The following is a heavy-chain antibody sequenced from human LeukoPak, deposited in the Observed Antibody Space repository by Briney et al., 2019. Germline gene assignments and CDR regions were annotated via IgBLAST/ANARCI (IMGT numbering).Heavy chain of an antibody. CDR1: GCSVSSYY. V-gene: IGHV4-59*02. Sequence: AETLSLTCTVSGCSVSSYYWSWIRQPPGKGLEWMGYIYYSGSTNYNPSLKSRVTISVDTSKNQFSLKLSSVTAADTAVYYCARALRARITGTTASVYGMDVWGEGTTVTVSS. CDR3: ARALRARITGTTASVYGMDV. D-gene: IGHD1-20*01. CDR2: IYYSGST. J-gene: IGHJ6*04.